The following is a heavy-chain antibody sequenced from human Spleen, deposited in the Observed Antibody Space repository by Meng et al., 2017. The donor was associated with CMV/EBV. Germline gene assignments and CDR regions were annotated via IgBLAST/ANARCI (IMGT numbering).Heavy chain of an antibody. D-gene: IGHD3-10*01. CDR3: ARDRVGGSGSYLSYYYYGMDV. CDR1: GFTFTSSA. CDR2: IVVGSGNT. J-gene: IGHJ6*02. Sequence: SVKVSCKASGFTFTSSAVQWVRQARGQRLEWIGWIVVGSGNTNYAQKFQERVTITRDMSTSTAYMELSSLRSEDTAVYYCARDRVGGSGSYLSYYYYGMDVWGQGTTVTVSS. V-gene: IGHV1-58*01.